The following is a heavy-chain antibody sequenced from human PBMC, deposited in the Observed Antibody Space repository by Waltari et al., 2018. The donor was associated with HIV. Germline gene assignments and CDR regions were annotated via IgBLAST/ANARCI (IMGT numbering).Heavy chain of an antibody. CDR1: GGPISSYY. V-gene: IGHV4-59*01. D-gene: IGHD3-9*01. CDR3: ARVNDIVDY. CDR2: IYYSGST. Sequence: QVQLQESGPGLVKPSETLSLTCTVSGGPISSYYWSWIRQPPGKGLEWIGYIYYSGSTNYNPSLKSRVTISVDTSKNQFSLKLSSVTAADTAVYYCARVNDIVDYWGQGTLVTVSS. J-gene: IGHJ4*02.